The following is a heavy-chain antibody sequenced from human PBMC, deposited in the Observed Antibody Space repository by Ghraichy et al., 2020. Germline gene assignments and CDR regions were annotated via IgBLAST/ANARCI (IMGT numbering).Heavy chain of an antibody. J-gene: IGHJ6*02. CDR3: ARIGVSSGWYGPLIYNYGMDV. V-gene: IGHV3-7*01. CDR2: IKQDGSEK. CDR1: GFTFSSYW. Sequence: LSLTCAASGFTFSSYWMTWVRQAPGKGLEWVANIKQDGSEKYYVDSVKGRFTISRDNAKNSLYLQMNSLRAEDTAVYYCARIGVSSGWYGPLIYNYGMDVWGQGTTVTISS. D-gene: IGHD6-19*01.